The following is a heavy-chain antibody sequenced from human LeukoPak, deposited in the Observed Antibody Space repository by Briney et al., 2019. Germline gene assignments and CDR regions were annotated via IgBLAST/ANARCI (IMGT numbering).Heavy chain of an antibody. CDR1: GFSFSSYA. J-gene: IGHJ4*02. Sequence: GGSLRLSCTASGFSFSSYAMHWVRQAPGKGLEWVAVILYDGSTKYYADSVKGRFTLSRDNSKNTVSLQMNSLRREDTAVYYCARAEDSTSWHFDHWGQGTLVTVSS. CDR3: ARAEDSTSWHFDH. CDR2: ILYDGSTK. V-gene: IGHV3-30*04. D-gene: IGHD2/OR15-2a*01.